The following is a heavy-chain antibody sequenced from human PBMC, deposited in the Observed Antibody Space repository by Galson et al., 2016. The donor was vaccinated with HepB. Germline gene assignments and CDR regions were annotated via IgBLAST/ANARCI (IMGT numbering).Heavy chain of an antibody. D-gene: IGHD6-19*01. CDR3: ARDCSSDCVLSKDY. Sequence: SVKVSCKASGYTFTSYGISWVRQAPGQGLEWMAWISAYNGNIKNAQKFQGRVTMTTDTSTSTAYMELRSLISDDTAVYYCARDCSSDCVLSKDYWGQGTLVTVSS. CDR1: GYTFTSYG. CDR2: ISAYNGNI. J-gene: IGHJ4*02. V-gene: IGHV1-18*01.